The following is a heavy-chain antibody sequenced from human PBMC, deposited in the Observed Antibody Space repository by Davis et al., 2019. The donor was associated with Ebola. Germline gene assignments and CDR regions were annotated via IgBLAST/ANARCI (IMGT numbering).Heavy chain of an antibody. D-gene: IGHD6-13*01. CDR3: ARGPSTGNSFSY. J-gene: IGHJ4*02. CDR2: IKQDGSEK. V-gene: IGHV3-7*01. Sequence: PGGSLRLSCAASGFTVSSNYMSWVRQAPGKGLEWVANIKQDGSEKYYVDSVEGRFTISRDNAKNSLYLQMNSLRAEDTAVYYCARGPSTGNSFSYWGQGTLVTVSS. CDR1: GFTVSSNY.